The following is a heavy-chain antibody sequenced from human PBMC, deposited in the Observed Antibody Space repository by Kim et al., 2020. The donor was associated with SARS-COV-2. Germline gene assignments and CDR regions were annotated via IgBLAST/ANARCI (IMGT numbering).Heavy chain of an antibody. J-gene: IGHJ6*02. Sequence: GGSLRLSCAASGFTFSSYGVHWVRQAPGKGLEWVAVISYDGSNKYYADSVKGRFTISRDNSKNTLYLQMNSLRAEDTAVYYCAKDARKGGPIMDVWGQGTTVTVSS. CDR2: ISYDGSNK. V-gene: IGHV3-30*18. CDR3: AKDARKGGPIMDV. CDR1: GFTFSSYG. D-gene: IGHD2-15*01.